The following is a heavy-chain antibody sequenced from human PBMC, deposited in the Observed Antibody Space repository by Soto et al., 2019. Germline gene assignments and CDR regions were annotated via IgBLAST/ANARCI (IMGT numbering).Heavy chain of an antibody. J-gene: IGHJ5*02. CDR1: GGSISSCGYY. V-gene: IGHV4-31*03. CDR3: ARAIHGYSSSWPEFDP. CDR2: IYYSGST. D-gene: IGHD6-13*01. Sequence: PSETLSLTCTVSGGSISSCGYYWSWIRQHPGKGLEWIGYIYYSGSTYYNPSLKSRVTISVDTSKNQFSLKLSSVTAADTAVYYCARAIHGYSSSWPEFDPWGQGTLVTVSS.